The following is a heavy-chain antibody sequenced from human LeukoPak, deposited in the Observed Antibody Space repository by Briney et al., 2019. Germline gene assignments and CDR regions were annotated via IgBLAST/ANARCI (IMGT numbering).Heavy chain of an antibody. Sequence: GGSLRLSCAASGFTFSSYAMHWVRQAPGKGLEWVAVISYDGSNKYYADSVKGRFTISRDNSKNTLYLQMNSLRAEDTAVYYCARDPSKADPWGQGTLVAVSS. CDR3: ARDPSKADP. CDR1: GFTFSSYA. J-gene: IGHJ5*02. CDR2: ISYDGSNK. V-gene: IGHV3-30-3*01.